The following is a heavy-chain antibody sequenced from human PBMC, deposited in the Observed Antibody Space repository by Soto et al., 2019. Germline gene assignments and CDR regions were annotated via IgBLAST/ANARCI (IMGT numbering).Heavy chain of an antibody. Sequence: ESGGGLVKPGGSLRLSCAAYGFTFGSYSMNWVRQAPGKGLEWVSSISSSSSYIYYADSVKGRFTISRDNAKNSLYLQMNSLRAEDTAVYYCARDLVVAAAGTSFYYYYMDVWGKGTTVTVSS. J-gene: IGHJ6*03. CDR2: ISSSSSYI. CDR3: ARDLVVAAAGTSFYYYYMDV. V-gene: IGHV3-21*01. CDR1: GFTFGSYS. D-gene: IGHD6-13*01.